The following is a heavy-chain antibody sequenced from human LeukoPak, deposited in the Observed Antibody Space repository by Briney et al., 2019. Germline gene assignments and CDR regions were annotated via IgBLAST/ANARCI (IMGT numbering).Heavy chain of an antibody. V-gene: IGHV4-59*06. D-gene: IGHD1-26*01. J-gene: IGHJ3*02. CDR1: GGSISSYY. CDR3: ARRGVGASQNDAFDI. Sequence: SETLSLTCTVSGGSISSYYWSWIRQHPGKGLEWIGYIYYSGGTYYNPSLKSRVTISVDTSKNQFSLKLSSVTAADTAVYYCARRGVGASQNDAFDIWGQGTMVTVSS. CDR2: IYYSGGT.